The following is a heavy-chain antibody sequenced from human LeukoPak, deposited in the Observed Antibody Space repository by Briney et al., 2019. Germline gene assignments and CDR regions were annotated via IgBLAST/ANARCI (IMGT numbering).Heavy chain of an antibody. D-gene: IGHD3-22*01. CDR3: AKRGVVIRVILVGFHKEAYYFDS. CDR2: ISDRGSRT. CDR1: GITLSNYG. J-gene: IGHJ4*02. Sequence: GGSPRLSCAVSGITLSNYGMSWVRQAPGKGLEWVAGISDRGSRTNYADSVKGRFTISTDHPKNTLYLQMNSLRAEDTAVYFCAKRGVVIRVILVGFHKEAYYFDSWGQGALVTVSS. V-gene: IGHV3-23*01.